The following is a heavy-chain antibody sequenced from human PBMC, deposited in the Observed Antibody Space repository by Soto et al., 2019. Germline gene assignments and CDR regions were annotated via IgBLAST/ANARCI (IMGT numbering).Heavy chain of an antibody. CDR3: ARRWGGALDY. D-gene: IGHD3-16*01. CDR1: GGSMSSYY. Sequence: QVQLQESGPGLVKPSETLSLTCTVSGGSMSSYYWSWIRQPPGKGLEWIGYIYYSGSTNDNPSLKSRVTISVDTSKNQFSLKLNSVTAADTAVYYCARRWGGALDYWGQGTLVTVSS. J-gene: IGHJ4*02. V-gene: IGHV4-59*08. CDR2: IYYSGST.